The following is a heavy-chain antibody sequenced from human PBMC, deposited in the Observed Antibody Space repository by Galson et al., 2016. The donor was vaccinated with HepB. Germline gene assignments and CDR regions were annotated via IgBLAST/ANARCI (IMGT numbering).Heavy chain of an antibody. CDR1: GGSIRGSIYY. CDR2: IYHSGNT. Sequence: SETLSLTCTVSGGSIRGSIYYWGWIRQPPGKGLEWIGSIYHSGNTYYSPSLSPSLKSRVTISVDTSKNQFSLKLRSVTAADTAVYYCASHDDSDWDYWGQGTVVTVSP. J-gene: IGHJ4*02. D-gene: IGHD3-9*01. CDR3: ASHDDSDWDY. V-gene: IGHV4-39*01.